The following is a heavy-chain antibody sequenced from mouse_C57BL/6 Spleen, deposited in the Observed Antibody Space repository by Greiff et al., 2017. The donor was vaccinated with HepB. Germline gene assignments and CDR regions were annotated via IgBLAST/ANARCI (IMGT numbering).Heavy chain of an antibody. Sequence: QVQLQQPGAELVRPGSSVKLSCKASGYTFTSYWMHWVKQRPIQGLEWIGNIDPSDSETHYNQKFKDKATLTVDKASSTAYMLLSSLTSEDSAVYYCARAYYSKEGFANWGQGTLVTVSA. CDR2: IDPSDSET. D-gene: IGHD2-5*01. V-gene: IGHV1-52*01. J-gene: IGHJ3*01. CDR1: GYTFTSYW. CDR3: ARAYYSKEGFAN.